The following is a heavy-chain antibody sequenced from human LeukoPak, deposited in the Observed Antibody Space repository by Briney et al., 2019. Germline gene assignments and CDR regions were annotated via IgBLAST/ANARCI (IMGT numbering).Heavy chain of an antibody. Sequence: PGGSLRLSCAASGFTFSSYAMHWVRQAPGKGLEWVAVISYDGSNKYYADSVKGRFTISRDNSKNTLYLQMNSLRAEDTAVYYCARALDIFCFDYWGQGTLVTVSS. CDR2: ISYDGSNK. J-gene: IGHJ4*02. CDR1: GFTFSSYA. V-gene: IGHV3-30-3*01. D-gene: IGHD3-9*01. CDR3: ARALDIFCFDY.